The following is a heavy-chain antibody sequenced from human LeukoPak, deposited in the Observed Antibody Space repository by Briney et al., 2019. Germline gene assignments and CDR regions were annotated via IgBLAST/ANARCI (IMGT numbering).Heavy chain of an antibody. CDR3: ARDTLEYSNSPDALDI. D-gene: IGHD4-23*01. V-gene: IGHV3-21*01. CDR1: GFTFSSYS. CDR2: ISSSSSYI. J-gene: IGHJ3*02. Sequence: GGSLRLSCAASGFTFSSYSMNWVRQAPGKGLEWVSSISSSSSYIYYADSVKGRFTISRDNAKNSLYMQMESLRDEDTAIYYCARDTLEYSNSPDALDIWGQGTMVTVSS.